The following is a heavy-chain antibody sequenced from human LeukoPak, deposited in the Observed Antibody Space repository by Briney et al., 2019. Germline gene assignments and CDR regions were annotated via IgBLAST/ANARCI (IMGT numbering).Heavy chain of an antibody. CDR2: ISSSSSYI. J-gene: IGHJ1*01. Sequence: GGSLRLSCPASGFTFSSYSMNWARQAPGKGLEWVSSISSSSSYIYYADSVKGRFTISRDNAKNSLYLQMNSLRAEDTAVYYCSTAMVMTAILYFHRWGQGTTVTVSS. V-gene: IGHV3-21*01. CDR3: STAMVMTAILYFHR. CDR1: GFTFSSYS. D-gene: IGHD2-21*02.